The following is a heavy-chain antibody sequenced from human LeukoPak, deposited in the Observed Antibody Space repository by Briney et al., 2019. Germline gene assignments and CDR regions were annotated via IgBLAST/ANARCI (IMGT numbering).Heavy chain of an antibody. CDR3: ARDYDYVWGSYQNAFDI. CDR2: ISSRGSTI. D-gene: IGHD3-16*01. V-gene: IGHV3-48*04. J-gene: IGHJ3*02. CDR1: GFTFSSYS. Sequence: PGGSLRLSCAASGFTFSSYSMNWVRQAPGKGLEWVSYISSRGSTIYYADSVKGRFTISRDNAKNTLYLQMNSLRAEDTAVYSCARDYDYVWGSYQNAFDIWGQGTMVTVSS.